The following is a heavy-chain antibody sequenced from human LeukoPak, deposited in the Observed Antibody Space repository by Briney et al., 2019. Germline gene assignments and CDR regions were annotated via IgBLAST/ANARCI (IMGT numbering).Heavy chain of an antibody. CDR2: IYYSGST. CDR3: ARAPPSAAGYYYGMDV. V-gene: IGHV4-59*01. J-gene: IGHJ6*02. D-gene: IGHD6-13*01. CDR1: GGLISSYY. Sequence: SETLSLTCTVSGGLISSYYWSWIRQPPGKGLEWIGYIYYSGSTKYNPSLKSRVTISVDTSKNQFSLRLTSVTAADAAEYYCARAPPSAAGYYYGMDVWGQGTTVTVSS.